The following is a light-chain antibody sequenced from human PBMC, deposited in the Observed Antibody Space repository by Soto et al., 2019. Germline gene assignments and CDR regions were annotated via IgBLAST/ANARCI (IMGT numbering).Light chain of an antibody. Sequence: EIVLTQSPGTLSLSPGERATLSCRASQSVSISYLAWYQQKPGQAPRLLIYGASSRATGIPERLSGSGSGTDFTLTISRLEPEDFAVYYCQQYGSSLTWTFGQGTKVE. CDR3: QQYGSSLTWT. CDR1: QSVSISY. V-gene: IGKV3-20*01. J-gene: IGKJ1*01. CDR2: GAS.